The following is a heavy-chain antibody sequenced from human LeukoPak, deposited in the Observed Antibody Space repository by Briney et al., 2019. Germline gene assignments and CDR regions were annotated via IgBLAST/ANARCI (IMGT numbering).Heavy chain of an antibody. J-gene: IGHJ1*01. V-gene: IGHV3-30*02. CDR2: IRYDRSDK. Sequence: GGSLRLSCAASGFTFRSYGMHWVRQAPGKGLEWVAFIRYDRSDKYYADSVRGRFTISRDNAKNTLYLDMNSLRAEDTAVFYCATDQDHGYFRQWGQGSLVIVSS. D-gene: IGHD3-22*01. CDR1: GFTFRSYG. CDR3: ATDQDHGYFRQ.